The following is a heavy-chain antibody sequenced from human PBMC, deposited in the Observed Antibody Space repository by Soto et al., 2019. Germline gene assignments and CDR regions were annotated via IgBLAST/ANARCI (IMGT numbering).Heavy chain of an antibody. D-gene: IGHD3-22*01. CDR3: ARQIYDSDTGPNFQYYFDS. Sequence: GESLKISCKGSRYSFAGYWITWVRQKPGKGLEWMGRIDPSDSQTYYSPSFRGHVTISATKSITTVFLQWRSLRASDTAMYYCARQIYDSDTGPNFQYYFDSWGQGTPVTVSS. V-gene: IGHV5-10-1*01. J-gene: IGHJ4*02. CDR2: IDPSDSQT. CDR1: RYSFAGYW.